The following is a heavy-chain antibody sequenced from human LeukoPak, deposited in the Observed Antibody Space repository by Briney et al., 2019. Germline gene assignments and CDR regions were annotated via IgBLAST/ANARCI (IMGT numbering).Heavy chain of an antibody. CDR2: VHDSAGT. CDR3: AREGIAVAGIDY. J-gene: IGHJ4*02. D-gene: IGHD6-19*01. CDR1: GGSINKYY. Sequence: SETLSLTCTVSGGSINKYYWSWIRQSPGKGLEWLGYVHDSAGTIYNPSLKSRVTISVGTSKTQFSLKLSSVTAADTAVYYCAREGIAVAGIDYWGQGTLVTVSS. V-gene: IGHV4-59*12.